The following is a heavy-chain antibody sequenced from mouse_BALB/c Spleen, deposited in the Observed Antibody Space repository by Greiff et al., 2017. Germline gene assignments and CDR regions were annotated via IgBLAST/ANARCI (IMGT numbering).Heavy chain of an antibody. Sequence: EVQLVESGGGLVQPGGSRKLSCAASGFTFSSFGMHWVRQAPEKGLEWVAYISSGSSTIYYADTVKGRFTISRDNPKNTLFLQMTSLRSEDTAMYYCARSGNYYGSSDAMDYWGQGTSVTVSS. V-gene: IGHV5-17*02. J-gene: IGHJ4*01. CDR3: ARSGNYYGSSDAMDY. D-gene: IGHD1-1*01. CDR1: GFTFSSFG. CDR2: ISSGSSTI.